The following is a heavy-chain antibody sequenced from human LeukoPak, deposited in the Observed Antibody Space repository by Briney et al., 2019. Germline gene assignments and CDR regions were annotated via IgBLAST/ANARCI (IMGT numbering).Heavy chain of an antibody. CDR1: GFTFSSYN. V-gene: IGHV3-21*01. CDR2: ISSSSSYI. J-gene: IGHJ4*02. CDR3: ARDRGSSWYVDY. D-gene: IGHD6-13*01. Sequence: PGESLRLSCAASGFTFSSYNMNWVRQAPGKGLEWVSSISSSSSYIYYADSVKGRFTISRDNAKNSLYLQMNSLRAEDTAVYYCARDRGSSWYVDYWGQGTLVTVSS.